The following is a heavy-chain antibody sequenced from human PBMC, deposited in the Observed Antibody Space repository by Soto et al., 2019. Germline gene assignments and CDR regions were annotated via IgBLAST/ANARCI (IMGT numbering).Heavy chain of an antibody. J-gene: IGHJ6*02. D-gene: IGHD4-4*01. CDR3: AGGRTVAKPYQYYYGMVV. CDR2: IIGSGGST. Sequence: GSVRLSCAVSGFTFSSYAMSWVRQAPGKGLEWVSAIIGSGGSTYYADSVKGRFTISRDNSRNTLYLQMNSLRAEDTAVYYCAGGRTVAKPYQYYYGMVVWGQGTTVTVSS. CDR1: GFTFSSYA. V-gene: IGHV3-23*01.